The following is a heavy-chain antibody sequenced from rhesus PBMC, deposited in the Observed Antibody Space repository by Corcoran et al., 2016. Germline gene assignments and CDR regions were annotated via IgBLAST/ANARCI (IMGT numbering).Heavy chain of an antibody. CDR3: ARYLYRWNKWYFDI. V-gene: IGHV4-80*01. Sequence: QVQLQESGPGLVKPSDPLSLTFGFSGDSFSSYWWNLLRQAPGKGLEWFGEINGNSGDNNYNPSLKSRVTISKDASKNQFSLKLKSVTAADTAVYYCARYLYRWNKWYFDIWGPGTPITISS. CDR1: GDSFSSYW. D-gene: IGHD1-20*01. J-gene: IGHJ2*01. CDR2: INGNSGDN.